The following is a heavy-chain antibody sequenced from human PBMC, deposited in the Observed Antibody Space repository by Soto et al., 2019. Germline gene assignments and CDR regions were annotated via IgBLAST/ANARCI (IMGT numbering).Heavy chain of an antibody. CDR1: GGSFSGYY. CDR3: ARAHYGSGSYYEFDY. CDR2: INHSGST. V-gene: IGHV4-34*01. Sequence: SETLSLTCAVYGGSFSGYYWSWIRQPPGKGLEWIGEINHSGSTNYYPSLKSRVTISVDTSKNQFSLKLSSVTAAYTAVYYCARAHYGSGSYYEFDYWGQGTLVTVSS. D-gene: IGHD3-10*01. J-gene: IGHJ4*02.